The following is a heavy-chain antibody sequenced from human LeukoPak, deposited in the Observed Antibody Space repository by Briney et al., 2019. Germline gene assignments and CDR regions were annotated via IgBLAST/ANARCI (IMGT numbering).Heavy chain of an antibody. V-gene: IGHV1-69*04. D-gene: IGHD5-12*01. CDR1: GGTFSSYA. J-gene: IGHJ4*02. CDR2: IIPILGIA. Sequence: SVEVSCKASGGTFSSYAISWVRQAPGQGLEWMGRIIPILGIANYAQKFQGRVTITADKSTSTAYMELSSLRSEDTAVYYCARVATMETFDYWGQGTLVTVSS. CDR3: ARVATMETFDY.